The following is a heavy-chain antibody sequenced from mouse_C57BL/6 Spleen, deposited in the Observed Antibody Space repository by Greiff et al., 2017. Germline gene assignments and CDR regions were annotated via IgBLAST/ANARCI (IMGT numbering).Heavy chain of an antibody. CDR1: GFTFSDYY. J-gene: IGHJ4*01. V-gene: IGHV5-16*01. CDR2: INYDGSST. CDR3: ARGHYYGSNVDY. Sequence: EVKVVESEGGLVQPGSSMKLSCTASGFTFSDYYMAWVRQVPEKGLEWVANINYDGSSTYYLDSLKSRFIISRDNAKNILYLQMSSLKSEDTATYYCARGHYYGSNVDYWGQGTSVTVSS. D-gene: IGHD1-1*01.